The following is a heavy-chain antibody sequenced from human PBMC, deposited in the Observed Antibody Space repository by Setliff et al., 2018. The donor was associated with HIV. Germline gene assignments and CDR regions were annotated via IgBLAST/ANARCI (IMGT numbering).Heavy chain of an antibody. CDR1: GFTFSDYY. D-gene: IGHD3-22*01. J-gene: IGHJ3*02. V-gene: IGHV3-11*04. CDR2: ISSAGSIK. CDR3: AKVGLYDSFGYANGLPDAFDT. Sequence: GGSLRLSCGASGFTFSDYYMSWIRQAPGKGLEWIAYISSAGSIKYYIDSVKGRFTISRDNAKNSLHLHMNNLRAEDTATYYCAKVGLYDSFGYANGLPDAFDTWGQGTMVTVSS.